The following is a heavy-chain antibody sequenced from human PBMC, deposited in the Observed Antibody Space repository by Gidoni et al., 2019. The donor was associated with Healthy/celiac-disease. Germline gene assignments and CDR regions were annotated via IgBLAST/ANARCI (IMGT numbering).Heavy chain of an antibody. Sequence: QVQLQQWGAGLLKTSETLSLTCAVYGGSFSGYYWSWIRQPPGKGLEWTREINHSGSTNYNPSLKSRVTISVDTSKNQFSLKLSSVTAADTAVYYCARARYCSGGSCYFMGSALLDYWGQGTLVTVSS. CDR2: INHSGST. V-gene: IGHV4-34*01. D-gene: IGHD2-15*01. CDR1: GGSFSGYY. J-gene: IGHJ4*02. CDR3: ARARYCSGGSCYFMGSALLDY.